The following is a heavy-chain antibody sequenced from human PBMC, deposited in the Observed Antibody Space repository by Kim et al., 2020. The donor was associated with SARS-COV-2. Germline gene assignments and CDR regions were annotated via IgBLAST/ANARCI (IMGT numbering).Heavy chain of an antibody. Sequence: GGSLRLSCAASGFTFSSYAMSWVRQAPGKGLEWVSAISGSGGSTYYADSVKGRFTISRDNSKNTLYLQVNSLRAEETAVYYCAKVTGAVRGVIIDAFDIWGQGTMVTVSS. CDR2: ISGSGGST. D-gene: IGHD3-10*01. V-gene: IGHV3-23*01. CDR1: GFTFSSYA. CDR3: AKVTGAVRGVIIDAFDI. J-gene: IGHJ3*02.